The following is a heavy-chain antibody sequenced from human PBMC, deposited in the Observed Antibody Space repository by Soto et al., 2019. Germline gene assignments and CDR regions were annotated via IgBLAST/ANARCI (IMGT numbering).Heavy chain of an antibody. CDR1: GGTLSSYA. D-gene: IGHD2-2*02. CDR2: IIPIFGSA. J-gene: IGHJ6*02. V-gene: IGHV1-69*01. Sequence: QVQLVQSGAEVKKPGSSVKVSCKAPGGTLSSYAINWVRQAPGQGLEWMGGIIPIFGSANYAPKFQGRVTISVDESTSTAYMEVSSLRSEDTAVYYCAGTREIPYYHGMDVWGQGTTVTVSS. CDR3: AGTREIPYYHGMDV.